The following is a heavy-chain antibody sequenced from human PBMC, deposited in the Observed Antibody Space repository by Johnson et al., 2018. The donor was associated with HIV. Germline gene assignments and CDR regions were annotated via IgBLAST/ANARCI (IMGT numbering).Heavy chain of an antibody. J-gene: IGHJ3*02. CDR3: AKDTVGSYGSGREGAFDI. CDR2: ISWNSGSI. D-gene: IGHD3-10*01. CDR1: GFTFDDYA. Sequence: VQLVESGGGLVQPGRSLRLSCAASGFTFDDYAMHWVRQAPGKGLEWVSGISWNSGSIGYADSVKGRFTISRDNAKNSLYLQMNSLRAEDTALYYCAKDTVGSYGSGREGAFDIWGQGTMVTVSS. V-gene: IGHV3-9*01.